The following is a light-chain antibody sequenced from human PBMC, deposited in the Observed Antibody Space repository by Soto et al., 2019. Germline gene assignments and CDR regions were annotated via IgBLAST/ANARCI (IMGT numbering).Light chain of an antibody. J-gene: IGKJ1*01. CDR1: QSITMW. CDR3: QHYNSYSEA. Sequence: DIQMTQSPSTLSASVGDRVTITCRASQSITMWLAWYQQRPGKAPKLLIYDASTLESGVPSRFSGSGSGTEFTLTISSLQPDDFATYYCQHYNSYSEAFGQGTKVDNK. CDR2: DAS. V-gene: IGKV1-5*01.